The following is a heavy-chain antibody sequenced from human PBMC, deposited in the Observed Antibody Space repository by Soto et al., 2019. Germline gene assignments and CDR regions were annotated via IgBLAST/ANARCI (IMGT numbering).Heavy chain of an antibody. D-gene: IGHD6-13*01. CDR3: ARRGSSSWYGY. J-gene: IGHJ4*02. Sequence: QLQLQESGPGLVKPSETLSLTCTVSGGSISSSSYYWGWIRQPPGKGLEWIGSIYYSGSTYYNPSRIGRVTISLDPSRHQFSLKLSAVTAADTAVYYCARRGSSSWYGYWGQGTLVTVSS. CDR2: IYYSGST. V-gene: IGHV4-39*01. CDR1: GGSISSSSYY.